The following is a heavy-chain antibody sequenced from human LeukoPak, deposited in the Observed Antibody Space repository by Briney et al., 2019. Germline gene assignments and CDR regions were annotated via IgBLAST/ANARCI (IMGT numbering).Heavy chain of an antibody. D-gene: IGHD6-13*01. J-gene: IGHJ4*02. CDR3: TKYVIIVPAGTRAFDY. Sequence: GGSLRLSCAASGFTFSSYAMSWVRQAPGKGLEWVSVIGSDGGDIRYADSVKGRFTISRDNSKNTLYLQMNHLRAEDTAIYYCTKYVIIVPAGTRAFDYWGQGTLVTVSS. CDR2: IGSDGGDI. V-gene: IGHV3-23*01. CDR1: GFTFSSYA.